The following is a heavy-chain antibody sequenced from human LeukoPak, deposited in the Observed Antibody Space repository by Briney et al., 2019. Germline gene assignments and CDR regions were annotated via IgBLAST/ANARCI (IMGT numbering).Heavy chain of an antibody. D-gene: IGHD3-16*02. CDR2: INPNSGGT. J-gene: IGHJ4*02. Sequence: ASVKVSCKASGYTFTGYYMHWVRQAPGQGLEWMGWINPNSGGTNYAQKFQGRVTMTRDTSISTAYMELSRLRSDDTAVYYCARDLPLTTFGGVIVTDFDYWGQGTLVTVSS. V-gene: IGHV1-2*02. CDR3: ARDLPLTTFGGVIVTDFDY. CDR1: GYTFTGYY.